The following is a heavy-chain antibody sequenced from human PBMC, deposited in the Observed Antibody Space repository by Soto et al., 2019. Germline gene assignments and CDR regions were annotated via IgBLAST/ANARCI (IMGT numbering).Heavy chain of an antibody. Sequence: QLQLQESGSGLVKPSQTLSLTCAVSGGSISSGGYSWSWIRQPPGKGLEWIGYIYHSGSTYYNPSLNSRVTISVDRSKNQFSLKLSSVTAADTAVYYCARAIGWFGELLGGSDFDYWGQGTLVTVSS. CDR2: IYHSGST. V-gene: IGHV4-30-2*01. D-gene: IGHD3-10*01. J-gene: IGHJ4*02. CDR3: ARAIGWFGELLGGSDFDY. CDR1: GGSISSGGYS.